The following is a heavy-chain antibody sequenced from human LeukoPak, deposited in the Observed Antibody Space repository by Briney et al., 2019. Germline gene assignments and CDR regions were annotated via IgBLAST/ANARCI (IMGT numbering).Heavy chain of an antibody. D-gene: IGHD4-23*01. J-gene: IGHJ5*02. CDR2: FYYSGST. CDR3: ARPNPDYGGPA. CDR1: GGSISSSPYH. V-gene: IGHV4-39*01. Sequence: NPSETLSLTCTVSGGSISSSPYHWGWIRQPPGKGLEWIGSFYYSGSTYSNPSLKSRVTISVDTSKNQFSLRLSSVTAADTAVYYCARPNPDYGGPAWGQGTLVTVSS.